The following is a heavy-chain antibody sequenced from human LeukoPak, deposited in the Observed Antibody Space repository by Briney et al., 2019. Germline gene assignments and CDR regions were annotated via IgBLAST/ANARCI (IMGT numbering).Heavy chain of an antibody. CDR3: ARRDSSGYYAHYFDD. CDR2: IYYSGST. J-gene: IGHJ4*02. Sequence: PSETLSLTCTVSGRSISSSSYYWGWIRQPPGKGLERIGSIYYSGSTYYNPSLKSRVTISVHTSKNPFSLKLRAVTAADTAVYYCARRDSSGYYAHYFDDCDQGSLVSVPS. V-gene: IGHV4-39*01. CDR1: GRSISSSSYY. D-gene: IGHD3-22*01.